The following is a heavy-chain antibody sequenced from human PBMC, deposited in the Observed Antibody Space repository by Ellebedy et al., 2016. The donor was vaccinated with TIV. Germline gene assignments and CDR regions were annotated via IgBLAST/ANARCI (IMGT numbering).Heavy chain of an antibody. CDR1: GYTFTAYY. CDR2: INPDSVPT. Sequence: ASVKVSCKASGYTFTAYYMHWVRQAPGQGLEWMGWINPDSVPTNFAQKFQGRVTMTRDTSVNTAYMELSRLESDDTAVYYCARVRRGSSGMDVWGQGTTVTVS. CDR3: ARVRRGSSGMDV. V-gene: IGHV1-2*02. D-gene: IGHD6-13*01. J-gene: IGHJ6*02.